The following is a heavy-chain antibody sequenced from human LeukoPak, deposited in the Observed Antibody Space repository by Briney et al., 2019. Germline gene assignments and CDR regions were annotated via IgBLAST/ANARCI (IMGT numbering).Heavy chain of an antibody. Sequence: SETLSLTCAVSGGSISSGGYSWSWIRQPPGKGLEWIGYIYHSGSTYYNPSLKSRVTISADTSKNQFSLNLSSVTAADTAVYYCARRNPSYWYFDLWGRGTLVTVSP. J-gene: IGHJ2*01. CDR2: IYHSGST. CDR1: GGSISSGGYS. V-gene: IGHV4-30-2*01. CDR3: ARRNPSYWYFDL.